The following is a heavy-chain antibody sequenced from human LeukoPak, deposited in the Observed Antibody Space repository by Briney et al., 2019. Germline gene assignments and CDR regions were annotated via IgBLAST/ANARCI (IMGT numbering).Heavy chain of an antibody. CDR1: GFTFSTYD. V-gene: IGHV3-13*04. J-gene: IGHJ4*02. CDR3: VVQSSGVVY. CDR2: IGPAGNT. Sequence: PGGSLTLSCAASGFTFSTYDMHWVRQATGKGLEWVSAIGPAGNTNYPGSVKGRFTISRENAKNSLYLQMNSLRVADTAVYYCVVQSSGVVYWGQGTLVTVSS. D-gene: IGHD1-1*01.